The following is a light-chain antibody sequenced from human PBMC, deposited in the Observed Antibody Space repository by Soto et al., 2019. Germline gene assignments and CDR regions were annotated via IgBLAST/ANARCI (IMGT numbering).Light chain of an antibody. CDR2: HAS. CDR1: QNIGRW. Sequence: DIQMTQSPSTLSVSIGDRVTISCRASQNIGRWLAWYQQQPGTAPNLLIYHASILRGGVPSRFSGGGSGTEFTLTISSLQPDDIATYSCQQYNSYSWTFGQGTKLEIK. J-gene: IGKJ1*01. V-gene: IGKV1-5*01. CDR3: QQYNSYSWT.